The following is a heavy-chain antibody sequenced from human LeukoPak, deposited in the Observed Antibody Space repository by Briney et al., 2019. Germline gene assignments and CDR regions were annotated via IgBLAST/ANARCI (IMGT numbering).Heavy chain of an antibody. CDR1: GGSISSSSYY. J-gene: IGHJ4*02. CDR2: IYYSGST. CDR3: ARQAFPRSIVGARYFDY. D-gene: IGHD1-26*01. V-gene: IGHV4-39*01. Sequence: SETLSLTCTVSGGSISSSSYYWGWIRQPPGKGLEWIGSIYYSGSTYYNPSLKSRVTISVDTSKNQFSLKLSSVTAADTAVYYCARQAFPRSIVGARYFDYWGQGTLVTVSS.